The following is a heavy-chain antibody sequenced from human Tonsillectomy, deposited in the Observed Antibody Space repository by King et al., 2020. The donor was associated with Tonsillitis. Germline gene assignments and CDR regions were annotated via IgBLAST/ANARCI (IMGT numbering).Heavy chain of an antibody. D-gene: IGHD7-27*01. V-gene: IGHV3-15*01. J-gene: IGHJ4*02. Sequence: VQLVESGGGLVKPGGSLRLSCAASGFTFSGAWMSWVRQAPGKGLEWVGRVKTKTEGETKGYADPVKGRCTISRDDSQNMLFLQLSGLKTEDTALYYCTIDMTGDSNLSFSYWGQGALVTVSS. CDR1: GFTFSGAW. CDR3: TIDMTGDSNLSFSY. CDR2: VKTKTEGETK.